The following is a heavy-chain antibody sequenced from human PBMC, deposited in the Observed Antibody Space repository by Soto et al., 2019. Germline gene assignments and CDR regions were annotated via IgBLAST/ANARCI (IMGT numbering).Heavy chain of an antibody. CDR2: IHSSGST. D-gene: IGHD6-13*01. V-gene: IGHV4-59*08. J-gene: IGHJ4*02. CDR1: GGSISGYY. Sequence: SETLSLTCTVSGGSISGYYWSWIRQPPGKGLEWIGYIHSSGSTNFNPSLKSRVTLSVDTSRNQFSLKLSSVTAADTAVYYCARPRYSSSWYYFDYWGQGTLVTVSS. CDR3: ARPRYSSSWYYFDY.